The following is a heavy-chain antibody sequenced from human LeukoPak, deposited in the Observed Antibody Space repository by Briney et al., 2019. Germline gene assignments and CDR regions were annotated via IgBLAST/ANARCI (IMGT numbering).Heavy chain of an antibody. CDR1: GFTFSNYA. CDR2: ISSSGSTI. D-gene: IGHD3-16*02. V-gene: IGHV3-11*01. CDR3: ASYYDYVWGSYRSNDY. J-gene: IGHJ4*02. Sequence: PGGSLRLSCAASGFTFSNYAMSWVRQAPGKGLEWVSYISSSGSTIYYADSVKGRFTISRDNAKNSLYLQMNSLRAEDTAVYYCASYYDYVWGSYRSNDYWGQGTLVTVSS.